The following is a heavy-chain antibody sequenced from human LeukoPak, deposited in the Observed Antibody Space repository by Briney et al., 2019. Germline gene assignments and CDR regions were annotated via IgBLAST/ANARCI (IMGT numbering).Heavy chain of an antibody. Sequence: ASVKVSCKASGYTYTSYDINWVRQATGQGLEWMGWMNPNSGNTGYAQKFQGRVTMTRNTSISTAYMELSSLRSEDTAVYYCARGSRRSDYAGYWGQGTLVTVSS. CDR3: ARGSRRSDYAGY. CDR1: GYTYTSYD. CDR2: MNPNSGNT. V-gene: IGHV1-8*01. D-gene: IGHD4-17*01. J-gene: IGHJ4*02.